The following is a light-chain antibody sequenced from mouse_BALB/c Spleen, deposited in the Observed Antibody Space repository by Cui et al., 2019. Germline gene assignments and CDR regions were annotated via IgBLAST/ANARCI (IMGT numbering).Light chain of an antibody. CDR2: STS. J-gene: IGKJ1*01. Sequence: QIVLTQSPAIISASQGEEIILTCSASSSVSYMHWYQQKSGTSPKLLIYSTSNLASGVPSRFSGSGSGTFYSLTISSVEAEDAADYYCHQWSSYPWTFGGGTKLEIK. V-gene: IGKV4-80*01. CDR3: HQWSSYPWT. CDR1: SSVSY.